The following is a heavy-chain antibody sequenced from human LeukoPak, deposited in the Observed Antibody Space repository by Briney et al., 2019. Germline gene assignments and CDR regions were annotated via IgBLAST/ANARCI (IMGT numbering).Heavy chain of an antibody. CDR3: ARGRDYDYVWRKRRYYFDY. J-gene: IGHJ4*02. V-gene: IGHV4-39*07. CDR1: GGSISSGSHY. CDR2: INHSGST. Sequence: SETLSLTCTVSGGSISSGSHYWSWIRQPPGKGLEWIGEINHSGSTNYNPSLKSRVTISVDTSKNQFSPKLSSVTAADTAVYYCARGRDYDYVWRKRRYYFDYWGQGTLVTVSS. D-gene: IGHD3-16*01.